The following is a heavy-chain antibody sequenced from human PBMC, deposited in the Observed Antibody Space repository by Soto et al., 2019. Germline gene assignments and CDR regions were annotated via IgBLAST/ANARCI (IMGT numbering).Heavy chain of an antibody. CDR1: GFTFSSYS. CDR3: ARDRDSGDYVWGSYEDY. CDR2: ISSSSSYI. D-gene: IGHD3-16*01. J-gene: IGHJ4*02. Sequence: GGSLRLSCAASGFTFSSYSMNWVRQAPGKGLEWVSSISSSSSYIYYADSVKGRFTISRDNAKNSLYLQMNSLRAEDTAVYYCARDRDSGDYVWGSYEDYWGQGTLVTVSS. V-gene: IGHV3-21*01.